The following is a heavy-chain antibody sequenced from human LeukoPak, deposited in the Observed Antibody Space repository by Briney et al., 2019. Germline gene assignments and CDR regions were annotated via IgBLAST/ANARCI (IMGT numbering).Heavy chain of an antibody. CDR3: ARDGVRGVKTNYYYYGMDV. J-gene: IGHJ6*02. Sequence: PSETLSLTCTVSGGSISRHYWTWIRQPPGKGLEWIGYIYYSGSTNYNPSLKSRVTISVDTSKNQFSLKLSSVTAADTAVYYCARDGVRGVKTNYYYYGMDVWGQGTTVTVSS. D-gene: IGHD3-10*01. V-gene: IGHV4-59*11. CDR2: IYYSGST. CDR1: GGSISRHY.